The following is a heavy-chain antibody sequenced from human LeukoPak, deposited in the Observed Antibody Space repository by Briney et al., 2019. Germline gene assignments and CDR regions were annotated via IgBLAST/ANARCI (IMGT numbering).Heavy chain of an antibody. CDR2: IKQDGSEK. D-gene: IGHD3-3*01. Sequence: PGGSLRLSCVVSGFTFSSYWMSWVRQAPGKGLEWVANIKQDGSEKYYVDSVKGRFTISRDNPKNSLYLQMNSLRAEDTAVYYCATGGKFDFWSGYHIDNWGQGTLVTVSS. J-gene: IGHJ4*02. CDR1: GFTFSSYW. V-gene: IGHV3-7*01. CDR3: ATGGKFDFWSGYHIDN.